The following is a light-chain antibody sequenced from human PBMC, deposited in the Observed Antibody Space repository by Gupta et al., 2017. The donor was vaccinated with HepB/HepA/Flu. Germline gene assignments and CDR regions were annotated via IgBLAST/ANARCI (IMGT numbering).Light chain of an antibody. CDR1: QSVSTW. CDR2: KAS. CDR3: QQYTTYWS. Sequence: NQITQSPSTLSASVGDRVTLACRVSQSVSTWVAWYQQKPGTVPNLLIYKASSVQHGVPSRFSGSGSGTEFTLTISGLQLDDVEAYSGQQYTTYWSFGQGTKVEIK. J-gene: IGKJ1*01. V-gene: IGKV1-5*03.